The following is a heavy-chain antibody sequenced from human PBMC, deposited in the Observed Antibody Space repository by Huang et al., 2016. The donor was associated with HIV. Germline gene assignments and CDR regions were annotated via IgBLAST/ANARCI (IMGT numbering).Heavy chain of an antibody. Sequence: QVPLVQSGAEVKKPGASVTVSCKASGYTFSNYDINWGRQEPGQGLEWMGWMNPNSGNPGYARKFQGIVTMTRSTSISTAYKELSRLRFEDTAVYYCATLPPVNYGRSGGRVRDYWGQGSLVTVSS. CDR3: ATLPPVNYGRSGGRVRDY. V-gene: IGHV1-8*01. CDR2: MNPNSGNP. D-gene: IGHD2-15*01. J-gene: IGHJ4*02. CDR1: GYTFSNYD.